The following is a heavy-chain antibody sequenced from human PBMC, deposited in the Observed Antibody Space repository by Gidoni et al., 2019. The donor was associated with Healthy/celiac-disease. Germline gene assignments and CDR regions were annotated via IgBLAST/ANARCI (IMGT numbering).Heavy chain of an antibody. Sequence: QVQLQESGPGLVKPSQTLSLTCTVSGGSISSGSYSWSWIRQPAGKGLEWIGRIYTSGSTNYNPSLKSRVTISVDTSKNQFSLKLSSVTAADTAVYYCARDSRYYDILTGYYLYYFDYWGQGTLVTVSS. J-gene: IGHJ4*02. CDR2: IYTSGST. CDR1: GGSISSGSYS. V-gene: IGHV4-61*02. CDR3: ARDSRYYDILTGYYLYYFDY. D-gene: IGHD3-9*01.